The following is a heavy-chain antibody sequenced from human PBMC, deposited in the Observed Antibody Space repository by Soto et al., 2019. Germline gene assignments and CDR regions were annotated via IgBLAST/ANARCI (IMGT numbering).Heavy chain of an antibody. CDR2: INPNGGST. J-gene: IGHJ4*02. Sequence: GASVKVSCKASGYTFISYYMHWVRQAPGQGLEWMGIINPNGGSTSHAQKFQGRVTMTRDTSTSTVYMELSNLRSEDTAVYYCARTETYVTAAVHFDYWGQGTLVTVSS. CDR3: ARTETYVTAAVHFDY. V-gene: IGHV1-46*03. D-gene: IGHD6-13*01. CDR1: GYTFISYY.